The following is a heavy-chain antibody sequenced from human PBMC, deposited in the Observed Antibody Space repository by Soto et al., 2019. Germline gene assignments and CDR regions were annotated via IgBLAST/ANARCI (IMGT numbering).Heavy chain of an antibody. CDR1: GYTFTNYY. D-gene: IGHD3-22*01. CDR2: INPKTGTT. J-gene: IGHJ4*02. CDR3: ARVLERRYYYESSGY. Sequence: QVQLVQSGAEVKKPGASVKVSCKASGYTFTNYYIHWVRQAPGQGLECVGLINPKTGTTNDAPKSQGRVTMTSDTSTSTAYMELSSLRSEDTAVFYCARVLERRYYYESSGYWGQGTLVTVSS. V-gene: IGHV1-46*01.